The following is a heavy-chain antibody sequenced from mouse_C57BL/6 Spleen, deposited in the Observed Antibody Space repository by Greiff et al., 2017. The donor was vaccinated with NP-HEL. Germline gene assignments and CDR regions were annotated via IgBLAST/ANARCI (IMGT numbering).Heavy chain of an antibody. CDR2: IYPGDGDT. CDR1: GYAFSSSW. J-gene: IGHJ4*01. V-gene: IGHV1-82*01. D-gene: IGHD2-14*01. CDR3: ARGYDAGYAMDY. Sequence: QVQLQQSGPELVKPGASVKISCKASGYAFSSSWMNWVKQRPGKGLEWIGRIYPGDGDTNYNGKFKGKATLTADKSSSTAYMQLSSLTSEDSAVYFCARGYDAGYAMDYWGQGASVTVSS.